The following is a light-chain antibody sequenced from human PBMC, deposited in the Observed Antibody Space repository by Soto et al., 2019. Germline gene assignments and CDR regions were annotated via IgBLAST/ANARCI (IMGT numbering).Light chain of an antibody. CDR2: EVS. J-gene: IGLJ1*01. CDR1: SSDVGGYNY. V-gene: IGLV2-8*01. Sequence: QSALTQPPSASGSHGQSVTISCTGTSSDVGGYNYVSWYQQHPGKAPKLMIYEVSKRPSGVPDRFSGSKSGNTASLTVSGLQAEDEADYYCSSYAGSNNPYVFGTGTKVTVL. CDR3: SSYAGSNNPYV.